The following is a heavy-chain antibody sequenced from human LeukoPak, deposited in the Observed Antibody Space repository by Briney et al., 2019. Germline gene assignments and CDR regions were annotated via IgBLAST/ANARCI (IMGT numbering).Heavy chain of an antibody. CDR1: GFPFSSYW. CDR2: IKQDGSEK. V-gene: IGHV3-7*01. D-gene: IGHD5-12*01. Sequence: GGSLRLSCAASGFPFSSYWMSWVRQAPGKGLEWVANIKQDGSEKYYVDSVKGRFTISRDNAKNSLYLQMNSLRAEDTAVYYCARGRSSGYDPRYFVYFDYWGQGTLVTVSS. CDR3: ARGRSSGYDPRYFVYFDY. J-gene: IGHJ4*02.